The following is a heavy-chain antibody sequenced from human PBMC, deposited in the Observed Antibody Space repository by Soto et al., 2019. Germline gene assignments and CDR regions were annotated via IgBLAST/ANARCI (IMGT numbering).Heavy chain of an antibody. CDR3: AKDRVGGYYYV. Sequence: PGGSLRLSCAGSGFTFSKYAMTWVRQAPGKGLEWVSTTRNNGEYTYYADSVKGRFTISRDNSKNTLYLQMNSLRAEDTAVYYCAKDRVGGYYYVWGQGTLVTVSS. D-gene: IGHD3-22*01. V-gene: IGHV3-23*01. CDR2: TRNNGEYT. CDR1: GFTFSKYA. J-gene: IGHJ4*02.